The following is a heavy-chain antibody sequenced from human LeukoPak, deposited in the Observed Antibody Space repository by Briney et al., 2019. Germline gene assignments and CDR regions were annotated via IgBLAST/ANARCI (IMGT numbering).Heavy chain of an antibody. V-gene: IGHV1-69*06. CDR3: ATRLGEFSSRDAFNI. CDR1: GGTFSSYA. CDR2: IIPIFGTA. D-gene: IGHD3-16*02. J-gene: IGHJ3*02. Sequence: SVKVSCKASGGTFSSYAISWVRQAPGQGLEWMGGIIPIFGTANYAQRFQGRVTMTEATSTDTAYMELRSLTYEDTAVYYCATRLGEFSSRDAFNIWGQGTMVTVSS.